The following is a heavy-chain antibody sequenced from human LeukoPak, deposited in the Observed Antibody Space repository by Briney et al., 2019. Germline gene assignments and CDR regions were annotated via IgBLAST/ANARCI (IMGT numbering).Heavy chain of an antibody. CDR2: IRSDGSSI. J-gene: IGHJ4*02. Sequence: GGSLRLSCAASGFTFSSYGMHWIRQAPGKGLEWVTLIRSDGSSIYYADSVKGRFTISRDNSRNTLYLQMSSLRVEDTAVYYCAKDRDEYGNDCWGQGILVTVST. CDR3: AKDRDEYGNDC. V-gene: IGHV3-30*02. CDR1: GFTFSSYG. D-gene: IGHD4-11*01.